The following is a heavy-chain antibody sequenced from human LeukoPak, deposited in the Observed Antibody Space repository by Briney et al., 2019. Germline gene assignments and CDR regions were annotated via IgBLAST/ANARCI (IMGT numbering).Heavy chain of an antibody. CDR3: ARGTYSSSSGVDY. V-gene: IGHV4-59*01. CDR2: IYYSGST. Sequence: LETLSLTCTVSGGSISSYYWSWIRQPPGKGLEWIGYIYYSGSTNYNPSLKSRVTISVDTSKNQFSLKLSSVTAADTAVYYCARGTYSSSSGVDYWGQGTLVTVSS. D-gene: IGHD6-6*01. CDR1: GGSISSYY. J-gene: IGHJ4*02.